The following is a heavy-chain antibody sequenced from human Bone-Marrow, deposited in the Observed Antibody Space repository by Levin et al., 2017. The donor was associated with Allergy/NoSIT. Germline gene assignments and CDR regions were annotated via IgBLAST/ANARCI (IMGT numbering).Heavy chain of an antibody. CDR3: TRDSIPDPTVANWRPRGYYYYGMDV. Sequence: GGSLRLSCTASGFTFGDYAMSWFRQAPGKGLEWVGFIRSKAYGGTTEYAASVKGRFTISRDDSKSIAYLQMNSLKTEDTAVYYCTRDSIPDPTVANWRPRGYYYYGMDVWGQGTTVTVSS. J-gene: IGHJ6*02. D-gene: IGHD4-23*01. CDR2: IRSKAYGGTT. V-gene: IGHV3-49*03. CDR1: GFTFGDYA.